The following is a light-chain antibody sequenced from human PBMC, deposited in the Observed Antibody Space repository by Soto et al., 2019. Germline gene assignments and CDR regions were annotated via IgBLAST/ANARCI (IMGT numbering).Light chain of an antibody. Sequence: DIQMTQSPASLSASVVDRITITFRASQSISFYLNWYQQKPGKAPKFLMYGASFLQSGVPSRFSGSGSGTEFTLTIHSLQPEDFATYYCQQSFTTPWTFGQGTKV. CDR2: GAS. V-gene: IGKV1-39*01. CDR3: QQSFTTPWT. CDR1: QSISFY. J-gene: IGKJ1*01.